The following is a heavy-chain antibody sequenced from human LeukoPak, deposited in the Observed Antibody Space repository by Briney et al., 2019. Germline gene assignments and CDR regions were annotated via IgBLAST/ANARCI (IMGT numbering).Heavy chain of an antibody. Sequence: SETLSLTCTVSGGSISSSSYYWAWIRQPPGKGLEWIGTIYYSGSTYYNPSLKSRVTISVDTSKNQFSLKLTSVTAADTAVYYCARLGYCSGGSCHHDYWGQGTLVTASS. J-gene: IGHJ4*02. CDR2: IYYSGST. V-gene: IGHV4-39*01. CDR1: GGSISSSSYY. CDR3: ARLGYCSGGSCHHDY. D-gene: IGHD2-15*01.